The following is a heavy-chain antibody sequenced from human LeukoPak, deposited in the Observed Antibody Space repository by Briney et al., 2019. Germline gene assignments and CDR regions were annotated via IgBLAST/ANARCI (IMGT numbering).Heavy chain of an antibody. CDR1: GGSISSYY. D-gene: IGHD5-18*01. Sequence: SETLSLTCTVSGGSISSYYWSWIRQPPGKGLEWIGEINHSGSTNYNPSLRSRVTISVDTSKNQFSLKLSSVTAADTAVYYCARARRRGYSYGTPVGAFDIWGQGTMVTVSS. CDR2: INHSGST. CDR3: ARARRRGYSYGTPVGAFDI. V-gene: IGHV4-34*01. J-gene: IGHJ3*02.